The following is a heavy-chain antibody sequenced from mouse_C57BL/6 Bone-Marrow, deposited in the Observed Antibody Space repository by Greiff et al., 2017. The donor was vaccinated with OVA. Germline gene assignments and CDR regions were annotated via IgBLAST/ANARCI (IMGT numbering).Heavy chain of an antibody. CDR2: INPSSGYT. D-gene: IGHD1-1*01. CDR3: ASDITTVVGPYV. CDR1: GYTFTSYT. Sequence: VQLVESGAELARPGASVKMSCKASGYTFTSYTMHWVKQRPGQGLEWIGYINPSSGYTKYNQKFKDKATLTADKSSSTAYMQLNSLTSEDSAVYYCASDITTVVGPYVWGTGTTVTVSS. J-gene: IGHJ1*03. V-gene: IGHV1-4*01.